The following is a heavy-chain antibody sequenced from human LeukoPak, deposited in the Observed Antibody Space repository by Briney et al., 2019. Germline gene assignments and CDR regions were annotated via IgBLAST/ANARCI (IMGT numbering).Heavy chain of an antibody. D-gene: IGHD6-13*01. CDR2: IYYSGST. J-gene: IGHJ4*02. V-gene: IGHV4-39*07. CDR1: GGSISSSSYY. CDR3: ARDGMAATGTRAYFDF. Sequence: SETLSLTCTVSGGSISSSSYYWGWIRQAPGKGLEWIGSIYYSGSTYYNPSLKSRVTISLDTSKNQFSLKLSSVTAADTAVYYCARDGMAATGTRAYFDFWGQGTLVTVSS.